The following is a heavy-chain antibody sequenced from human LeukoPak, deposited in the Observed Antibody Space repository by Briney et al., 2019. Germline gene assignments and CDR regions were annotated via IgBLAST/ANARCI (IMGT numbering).Heavy chain of an antibody. Sequence: SQTLSLTCAVSGGSISSGGYSWSWIRQPPGKGLEWIRYIYYSGSTYYNPSLKSRATISVDTSKNQFSLKLTSVTAADTAVYYCARSQFYGSGSYQGRWFDPWGQGTLVTVSS. CDR3: ARSQFYGSGSYQGRWFDP. CDR1: GGSISSGGYS. CDR2: IYYSGST. J-gene: IGHJ5*02. V-gene: IGHV4-30-4*07. D-gene: IGHD3-10*01.